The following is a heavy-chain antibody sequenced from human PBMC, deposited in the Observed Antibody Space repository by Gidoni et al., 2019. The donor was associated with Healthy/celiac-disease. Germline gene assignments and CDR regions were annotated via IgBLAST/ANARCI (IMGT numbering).Heavy chain of an antibody. CDR2: SNHSGST. V-gene: IGHV4-34*01. D-gene: IGHD2-15*01. CDR1: GGSFSGYY. CDR3: ARVLGYCSGGSCQRQYYFDY. J-gene: IGHJ4*02. Sequence: QVQLQQWGAGLLKPSETLSLTCAVYGGSFSGYYWSWIRQPPGKGLEWIGESNHSGSTNYNPSLKSRVTISVDTSKNQFSLKLSSVTAADTAVYYCARVLGYCSGGSCQRQYYFDYWGQGTLVTVSS.